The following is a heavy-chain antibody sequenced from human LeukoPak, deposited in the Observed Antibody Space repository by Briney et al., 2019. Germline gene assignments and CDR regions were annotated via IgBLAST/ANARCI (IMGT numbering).Heavy chain of an antibody. CDR3: VGGYDPHY. D-gene: IGHD2-8*02. J-gene: IGHJ4*02. Sequence: GGSLRRSCAASGFTFSNFWMHWVRQAPGKGLVWVSRINSDGSDTSYADSVKGRLTISRDNAKNTLYLQMNSLRAEDTAIYYCVGGYDPHYWGQGTLVTVSS. CDR2: INSDGSDT. V-gene: IGHV3-74*01. CDR1: GFTFSNFW.